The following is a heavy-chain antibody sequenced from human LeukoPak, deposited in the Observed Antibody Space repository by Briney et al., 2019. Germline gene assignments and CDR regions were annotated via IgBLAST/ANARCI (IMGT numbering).Heavy chain of an antibody. J-gene: IGHJ4*02. D-gene: IGHD6-19*01. V-gene: IGHV3-49*04. Sequence: GGSLRLSCAASGFTFSSYWMSWVRQAPGKGLEWVGFIRSKAYGGTTEYAASVKGRFTTSRDDSKSIAYLQMNSLKTEDTAVYYCTRDLRRGVTLDLDIAVASNDYWGQGTLVTVSS. CDR2: IRSKAYGGTT. CDR3: TRDLRRGVTLDLDIAVASNDY. CDR1: GFTFSSYW.